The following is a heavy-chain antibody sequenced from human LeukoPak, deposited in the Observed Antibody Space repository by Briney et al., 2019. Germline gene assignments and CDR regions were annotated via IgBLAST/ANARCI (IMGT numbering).Heavy chain of an antibody. Sequence: PGGSLRLSCAASGFTFSSSAMSWVRQVPGKGLEWVSGISASGGSTYYADSVRGRFTISRDNSKNTLYVQMNSLRDEDTAVYYCAKHQRWESPHYLDSWGQGTLVTVSS. J-gene: IGHJ4*02. D-gene: IGHD1-26*01. CDR1: GFTFSSSA. CDR3: AKHQRWESPHYLDS. V-gene: IGHV3-23*01. CDR2: ISASGGST.